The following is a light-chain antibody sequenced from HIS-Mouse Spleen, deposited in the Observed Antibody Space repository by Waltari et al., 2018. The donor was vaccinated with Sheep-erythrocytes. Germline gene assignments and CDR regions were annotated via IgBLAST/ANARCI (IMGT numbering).Light chain of an antibody. V-gene: IGLV2-11*01. CDR3: CSYAGSYNHV. CDR2: DVS. Sequence: QSALTQPRSVSGSPGQSVTISCTGTSSDVGGYNSVSWYQQHPGKAPDLMNYDVSKRPSGVPDRLSGSKSGNTASLTISGLQAEDEADYYCCSYAGSYNHVFATGTKVTVL. CDR1: SSDVGGYNS. J-gene: IGLJ1*01.